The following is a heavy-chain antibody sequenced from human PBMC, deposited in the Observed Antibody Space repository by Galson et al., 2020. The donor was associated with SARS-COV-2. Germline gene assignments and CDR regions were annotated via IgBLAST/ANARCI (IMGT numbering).Heavy chain of an antibody. CDR2: ISYDGSNK. CDR3: AREDTMFDY. Sequence: ELDAGGSLRLSCAASGFTFSSYAMHWVRQAPGKGLEWVAVISYDGSNKYYADSVKGRFTISRDNSKNTLYLQMNSLRAEDTAVYYCAREDTMFDYWGQGTLVTVSS. CDR1: GFTFSSYA. J-gene: IGHJ4*02. V-gene: IGHV3-30*01. D-gene: IGHD3-10*01.